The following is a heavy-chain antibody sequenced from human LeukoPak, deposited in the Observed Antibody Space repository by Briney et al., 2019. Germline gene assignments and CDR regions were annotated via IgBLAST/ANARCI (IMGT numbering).Heavy chain of an antibody. CDR2: IYHIGST. J-gene: IGHJ5*02. Sequence: SETLSLTCTVSGYSISSGYYWGWIRQPPRKGLEWIGSIYHIGSTYYNPSLKSRVTISVDTSKNQFSLKLSSVTAADTAVYYCARGIYWFDPWGQGTLVTVSS. CDR3: ARGIYWFDP. CDR1: GYSISSGYY. V-gene: IGHV4-38-2*02.